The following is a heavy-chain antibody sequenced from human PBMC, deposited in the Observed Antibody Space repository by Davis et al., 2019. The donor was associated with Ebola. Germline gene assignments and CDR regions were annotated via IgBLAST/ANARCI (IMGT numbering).Heavy chain of an antibody. Sequence: SVKVSCKASGGTFSSYAISWVRQAPGQGLEWMGRIIPILGIANYAQKFQGRVTITADKSTSTAYMELSSLRSEDTAVYYCARDVLRFLEWSGNSNIYYYYGMDVWGQGTTVTVSS. CDR2: IIPILGIA. CDR3: ARDVLRFLEWSGNSNIYYYYGMDV. CDR1: GGTFSSYA. J-gene: IGHJ6*02. V-gene: IGHV1-69*04. D-gene: IGHD3-3*01.